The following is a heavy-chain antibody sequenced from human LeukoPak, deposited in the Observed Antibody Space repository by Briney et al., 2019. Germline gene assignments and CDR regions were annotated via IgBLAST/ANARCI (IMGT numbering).Heavy chain of an antibody. CDR3: AKSGGSYYDLTGNMDD. Sequence: PGGSLRLSCAASGFTFSSYSMNWVRQAPGKGLEWVSYISSSGSTIYYADSVKGRFTISRDNSKNTLYLQMNSLRAEDTAVYYCAKSGGSYYDLTGNMDDRGQGTLVTVSS. D-gene: IGHD1-26*01. J-gene: IGHJ4*02. V-gene: IGHV3-48*01. CDR1: GFTFSSYS. CDR2: ISSSGSTI.